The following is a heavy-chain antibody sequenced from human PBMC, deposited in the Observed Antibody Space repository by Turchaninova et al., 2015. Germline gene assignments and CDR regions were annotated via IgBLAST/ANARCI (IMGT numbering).Heavy chain of an antibody. CDR3: AHRPLLWFGELFGPSGGFDY. V-gene: IGHV2-5*02. CDR1: GFSCVTGGGG. J-gene: IGHJ4*02. Sequence: QIPLKESGPTLVKPTQTLQLTSPFPTLHYTSYGFSCVTGGGGVGWTRQPPGKALGWLAIIYWDDDKRYSPSLKSRLTITKDTSKNQVVLTMTNMDPVDTATYYCAHRPLLWFGELFGPSGGFDYWGQGTLVTVSS. CDR2: IYWDDDK. D-gene: IGHD3-10*01.